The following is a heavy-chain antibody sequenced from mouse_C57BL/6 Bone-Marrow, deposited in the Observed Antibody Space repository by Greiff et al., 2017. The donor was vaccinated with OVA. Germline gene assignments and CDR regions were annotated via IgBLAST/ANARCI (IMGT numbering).Heavy chain of an antibody. Sequence: QVQLQQSGPELAKPGASVKISCKASGYAFSSSWMNWVKQRPGKGLEWIGRIYPGDGDTNYNGKFKGKATLTADKSSSTAYMQLSSLTSEDSAVYFCARSTAQATAWFAYWGQGTLVTVSA. J-gene: IGHJ3*01. V-gene: IGHV1-82*01. D-gene: IGHD3-2*02. CDR2: IYPGDGDT. CDR3: ARSTAQATAWFAY. CDR1: GYAFSSSW.